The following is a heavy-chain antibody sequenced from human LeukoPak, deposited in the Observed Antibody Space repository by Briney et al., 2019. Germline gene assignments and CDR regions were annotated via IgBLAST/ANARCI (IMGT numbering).Heavy chain of an antibody. D-gene: IGHD5-24*01. CDR3: ARASDPWLQLT. J-gene: IGHJ5*02. CDR2: ISGSGGST. V-gene: IGHV3-23*01. Sequence: GGSLRLSCAASGFTFSSYAMSWVRQAPGKGLEWVSAISGSGGSTYYADSVKGRFTISRDNAKNSLYLQMNSLRAEDTAVYYCARASDPWLQLTWGQGTLVTVSS. CDR1: GFTFSSYA.